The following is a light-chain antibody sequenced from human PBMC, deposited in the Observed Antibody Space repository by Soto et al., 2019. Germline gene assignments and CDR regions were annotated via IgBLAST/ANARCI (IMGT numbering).Light chain of an antibody. CDR3: QQYGSSTLT. V-gene: IGKV3-20*01. J-gene: IGKJ4*02. CDR2: GAS. Sequence: EIVLTQSPGTLSLSPGEIATLSCRASQCVSSSYLAWYQQKRGQAPRLLMYGASSRATGITDRFSGSGSGTDFTLTISRLEPEDFAVDYCQQYGSSTLTFGGGTKVEIK. CDR1: QCVSSSY.